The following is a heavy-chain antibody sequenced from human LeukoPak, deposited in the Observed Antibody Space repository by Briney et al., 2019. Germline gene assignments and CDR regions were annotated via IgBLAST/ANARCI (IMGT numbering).Heavy chain of an antibody. Sequence: SETLSLTCTVSGGSISSYYWSWIRQPPGKGLEWIGYIYTSGSTNYNPSLKSRVTISVDTSKNPFSLRMSPVTAADTAVYYCARLWMGYYFDYWGQGTQVTDSS. D-gene: IGHD5-12*01. J-gene: IGHJ4*02. CDR2: IYTSGST. CDR1: GGSISSYY. CDR3: ARLWMGYYFDY. V-gene: IGHV4-4*09.